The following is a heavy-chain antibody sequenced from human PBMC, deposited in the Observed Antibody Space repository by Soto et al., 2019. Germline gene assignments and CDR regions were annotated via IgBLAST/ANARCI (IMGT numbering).Heavy chain of an antibody. V-gene: IGHV3-53*01. CDR2: IYSGGST. CDR1: GFTVSSNY. D-gene: IGHD3-22*01. Sequence: PVGSLRLSCAASGFTVSSNYMSWVRQAPGKGLGWVSVIYSGGSTYYADSVKGRFTISRDNSKNTLYLQMNSLRAEDTAVYYCARIDYYDSSGYYAPDDAFDIWGQGTMVTVSS. J-gene: IGHJ3*02. CDR3: ARIDYYDSSGYYAPDDAFDI.